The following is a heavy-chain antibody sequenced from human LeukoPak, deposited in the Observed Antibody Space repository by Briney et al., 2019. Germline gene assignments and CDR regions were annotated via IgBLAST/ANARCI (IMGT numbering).Heavy chain of an antibody. J-gene: IGHJ4*02. V-gene: IGHV3-30*10. D-gene: IGHD5-12*01. CDR2: VSHDTRTE. CDR1: GFSFSIYA. CDR3: ASAIVGTENLDY. Sequence: GGSLRLSCAASGFSFSIYAMHWVRQAPGKGLEWVAVVSHDTRTEFYTDSLKGRFTISRDNSKNTLYLQMNGLRTDDTAVYFCASAIVGTENLDYWGQGTLVTVSS.